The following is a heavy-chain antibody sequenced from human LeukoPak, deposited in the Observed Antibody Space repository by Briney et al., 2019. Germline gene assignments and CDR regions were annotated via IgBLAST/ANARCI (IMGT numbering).Heavy chain of an antibody. CDR3: SRENGAFSPFGY. CDR1: GGSITTTNW. CDR2: IHLSGRT. J-gene: IGHJ4*02. D-gene: IGHD2-8*01. V-gene: IGHV4-4*02. Sequence: SETLSLTCGVSGGSITTTNWWSWVRQPPGQGLEWIGEIHLSGRTNYNPSLNSRVTLALDTSKNHLSLSLTSVTAADTAVYYCSRENGAFSPFGYWGQGTLVAVPS.